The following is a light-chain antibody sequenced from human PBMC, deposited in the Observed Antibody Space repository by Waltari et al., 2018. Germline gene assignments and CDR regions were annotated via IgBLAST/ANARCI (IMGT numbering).Light chain of an antibody. CDR2: GVS. CDR1: ESVGRS. CDR3: EHYVRLPVT. V-gene: IGKV3-20*01. J-gene: IGKJ1*01. Sequence: EIVLTQSPGTLSLSPGESATLSCRASESVGRSLAWYQQKRGQAPRLLIYGVSTRASGIPDRFSGSGSGTDFSLVISRLEPEDFAVYYCEHYVRLPVTFGQGTKVEIK.